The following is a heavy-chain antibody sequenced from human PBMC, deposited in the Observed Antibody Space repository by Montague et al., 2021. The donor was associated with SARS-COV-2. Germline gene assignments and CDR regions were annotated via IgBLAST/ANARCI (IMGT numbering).Heavy chain of an antibody. Sequence: SETLSLTCTVSGGSISSSSYYWGWIRQLPGKGLEWIGSIYYSGSTYYNPSLQSRVTISVDTSKNQFSLKLSSVTAADTAVYYCARQGDQLLLEYWFDPWGQGTLVTVAS. J-gene: IGHJ5*02. CDR1: GGSISSSSYY. CDR2: IYYSGST. D-gene: IGHD2-2*01. CDR3: ARQGDQLLLEYWFDP. V-gene: IGHV4-39*01.